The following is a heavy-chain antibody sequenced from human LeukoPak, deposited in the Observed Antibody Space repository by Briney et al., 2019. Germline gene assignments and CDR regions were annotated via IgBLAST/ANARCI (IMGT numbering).Heavy chain of an antibody. V-gene: IGHV3-66*01. CDR3: ASSYYKIELASLGY. CDR1: GFTVSSNY. D-gene: IGHD2/OR15-2a*01. CDR2: IYSGGST. Sequence: PGGSLRLSCAASGFTVSSNYMSWVRQAPGKGLECVSLIYSGGSTYYADSVKGRFTISRDTSKNTLYLQMNSLRAEDTAVYYCASSYYKIELASLGYWGQGTLVTVSS. J-gene: IGHJ4*02.